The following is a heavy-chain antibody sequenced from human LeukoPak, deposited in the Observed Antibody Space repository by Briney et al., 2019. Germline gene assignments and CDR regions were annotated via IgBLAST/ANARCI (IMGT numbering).Heavy chain of an antibody. D-gene: IGHD3-22*01. CDR2: IYYSGST. CDR1: GGSISSGGYS. CDR3: ARVYYDSSGYQEYFQH. J-gene: IGHJ1*01. V-gene: IGHV4-31*03. Sequence: SETLSLTCTVSGGSISSGGYSWSWIRQHPGKGLEWIGYIYYSGSTYYNPSLKSRVTISVDTSKNQFSLKLSSVTAADTAVYYCARVYYDSSGYQEYFQHWGQGTLVTVSS.